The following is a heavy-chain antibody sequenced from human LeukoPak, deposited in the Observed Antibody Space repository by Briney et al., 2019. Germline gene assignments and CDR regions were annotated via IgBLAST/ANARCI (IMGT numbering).Heavy chain of an antibody. V-gene: IGHV4-59*08. CDR3: ARHETTDSSGYYSDAYYFDY. CDR2: IYYSGST. D-gene: IGHD3-22*01. Sequence: PSETLSLTCTVSGGSISSYYWSWIRQPPGKGLEWIGYIYYSGSTNYNPSLKSRVTISVDTSKNQFSLKLSSVTAADTAVYYCARHETTDSSGYYSDAYYFDYWGQGTLVTVSS. CDR1: GGSISSYY. J-gene: IGHJ4*02.